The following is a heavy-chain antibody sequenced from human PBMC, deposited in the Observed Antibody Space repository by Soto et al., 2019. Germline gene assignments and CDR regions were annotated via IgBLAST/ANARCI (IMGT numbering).Heavy chain of an antibody. V-gene: IGHV1-3*01. Sequence: ASVKLSCKDSGYTFTSYAMHWVRQAPGQRLEWMGWINAGNGNTKYSQKFQGRVTITRDTSASTAYMELSSLRSEDTAVYYCARGGDYVWGSYRAIKWYFDYWGQGTLVTVSS. J-gene: IGHJ4*02. CDR3: ARGGDYVWGSYRAIKWYFDY. D-gene: IGHD3-16*02. CDR2: INAGNGNT. CDR1: GYTFTSYA.